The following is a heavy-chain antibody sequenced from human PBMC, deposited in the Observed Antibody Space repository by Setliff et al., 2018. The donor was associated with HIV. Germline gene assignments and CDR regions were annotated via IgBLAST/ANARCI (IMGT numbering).Heavy chain of an antibody. Sequence: GGSLRLSCAASGFTFSSYSMNWVRQSPGKGLEWVSSISSSSSYIYYADSVKGRFTISRDNAKNSLYLQMNSLRDEDTAVYYCVRDHRTWDSGFSPDLIDYWGQGTLVTVSS. CDR2: ISSSSSYI. CDR1: GFTFSSYS. CDR3: VRDHRTWDSGFSPDLIDY. D-gene: IGHD5-12*01. J-gene: IGHJ4*02. V-gene: IGHV3-21*04.